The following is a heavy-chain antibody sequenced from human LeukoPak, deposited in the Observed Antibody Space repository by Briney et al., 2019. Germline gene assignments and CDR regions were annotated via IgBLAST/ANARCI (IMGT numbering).Heavy chain of an antibody. CDR1: GGTFSSYA. CDR2: IIPIFGTA. Sequence: ASVKVSCKASGGTFSSYAISWVRQAPGQGLEWMGGIIPIFGTANYAQKFQGRVTITTDESTSTAYMELSSLRSEDTAVYYCARGIDSSGWVNWFDPWGQGTLVTVSS. V-gene: IGHV1-69*05. J-gene: IGHJ5*02. CDR3: ARGIDSSGWVNWFDP. D-gene: IGHD6-19*01.